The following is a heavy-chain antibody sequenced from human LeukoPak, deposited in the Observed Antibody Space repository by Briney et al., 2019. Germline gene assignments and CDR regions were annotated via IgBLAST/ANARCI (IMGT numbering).Heavy chain of an antibody. CDR1: GFIFDDHG. CDR3: ARDSGWFDP. Sequence: GRSLRLSCAASGFIFDDHGMHWVRQAPGKGLEWVSGISWSSGIIGYADSVKGRFTISRDNAKNSLDLQMESLRAEDTAVYYCARDSGWFDPWGQGTLVTVSS. V-gene: IGHV3-9*01. CDR2: ISWSSGII. J-gene: IGHJ5*02.